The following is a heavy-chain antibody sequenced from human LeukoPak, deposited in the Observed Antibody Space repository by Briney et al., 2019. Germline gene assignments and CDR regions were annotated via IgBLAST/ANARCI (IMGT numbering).Heavy chain of an antibody. V-gene: IGHV4-4*07. CDR2: IYTSGST. CDR3: ARDTGGLRWFDY. J-gene: IGHJ4*02. D-gene: IGHD4-23*01. CDR1: GGSISSYY. Sequence: SETLSLTCTVSGGSISSYYWSWIRRPAGKGLEWIGRIYTSGSTNYNPSFKSRVTMSVDTSKNQFSLKLSSVTAADTAMYYCARDTGGLRWFDYWGQGTLVTVSS.